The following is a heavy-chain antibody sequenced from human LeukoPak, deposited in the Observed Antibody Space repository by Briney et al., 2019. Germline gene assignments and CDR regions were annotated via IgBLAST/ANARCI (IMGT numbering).Heavy chain of an antibody. V-gene: IGHV1-2*02. D-gene: IGHD3-3*01. Sequence: ASVKVSCKASGYTFIGYYMHWVRQAPGQGLEWMGWINPNSGGTNYAQKFQGRVTMPRDTSISTAYMELSRLRSDDTAVYYCARDYDFWSGYFDFDYWGQGTLVTVSS. J-gene: IGHJ4*02. CDR3: ARDYDFWSGYFDFDY. CDR2: INPNSGGT. CDR1: GYTFIGYY.